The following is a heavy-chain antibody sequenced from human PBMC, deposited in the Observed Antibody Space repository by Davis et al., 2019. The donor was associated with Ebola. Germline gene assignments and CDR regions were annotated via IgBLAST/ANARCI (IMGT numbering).Heavy chain of an antibody. CDR2: VHGGNGNT. J-gene: IGHJ4*02. V-gene: IGHV1-18*04. Sequence: ASVKVSCKASGYTFTSYGISWVRQAPGQRIEWMGWVHGGNGNTKYSQRFQGIVTITTDTSASTVYLDLTSLRSDGTAVFYCARASFGYNSGWYADYWGPGSLVTVSS. CDR1: GYTFTSYG. CDR3: ARASFGYNSGWYADY. D-gene: IGHD6-19*01.